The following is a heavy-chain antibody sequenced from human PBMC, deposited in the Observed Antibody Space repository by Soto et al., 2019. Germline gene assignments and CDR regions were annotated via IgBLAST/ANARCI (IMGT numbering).Heavy chain of an antibody. D-gene: IGHD6-13*01. CDR1: GFTFSSYA. Sequence: GGSLRLSCAASGFTFSSYAMHWVRQAPGKGLEWVAVISYDGSNKYYADSVKGRFTISRDNSKNTLYLQMNSLRAEDTAVYYCARDALPAARGIAAVRRLFYGMDVWGQGTTVTVSS. J-gene: IGHJ6*02. CDR3: ARDALPAARGIAAVRRLFYGMDV. CDR2: ISYDGSNK. V-gene: IGHV3-30-3*01.